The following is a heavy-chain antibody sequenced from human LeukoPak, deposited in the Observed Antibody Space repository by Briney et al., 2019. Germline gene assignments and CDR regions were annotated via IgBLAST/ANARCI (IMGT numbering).Heavy chain of an antibody. J-gene: IGHJ2*01. CDR1: GGTFSSYA. CDR2: IIPIFGTA. Sequence: SVKVSCKAFGGTFSSYAISWVRQAPGRGLEWMGGIIPIFGTANYAQKFQGRVTITTDESTSTAYMELSSLRSEDTAVYYCARDALSGGDWYFDLWGRGTLVTVSS. CDR3: ARDALSGGDWYFDL. D-gene: IGHD2/OR15-2a*01. V-gene: IGHV1-69*05.